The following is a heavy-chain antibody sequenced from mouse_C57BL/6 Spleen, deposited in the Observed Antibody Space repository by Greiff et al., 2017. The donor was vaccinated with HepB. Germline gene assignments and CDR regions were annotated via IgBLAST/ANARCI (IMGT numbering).Heavy chain of an antibody. CDR2: ISDGGSYT. CDR3: ARDRDDYDYFDV. V-gene: IGHV5-4*01. D-gene: IGHD2-4*01. J-gene: IGHJ1*03. CDR1: GFTFSSYA. Sequence: EVMLVESGGGLVKPGGSLKLSCAASGFTFSSYAMSWVRQTPEKRLEWVATISDGGSYTYYPDNVKGRFTISRDNAKNNLYLQMSHLKSEDTAMYYCARDRDDYDYFDVWGTGTTVTVSS.